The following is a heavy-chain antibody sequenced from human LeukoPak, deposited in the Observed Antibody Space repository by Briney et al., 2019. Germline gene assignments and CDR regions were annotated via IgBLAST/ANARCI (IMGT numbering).Heavy chain of an antibody. Sequence: PGGSLRLSCAASGFTFSSYEMNWVRQAPGKGLEWVSAISGSGGSTYYADSVKGRFAISRDKSKNTLYLQMNSLRAEDTAVYYCAKGLAVAGHFDYWGQGTLVTVSS. D-gene: IGHD6-19*01. CDR3: AKGLAVAGHFDY. V-gene: IGHV3-23*01. J-gene: IGHJ4*02. CDR2: ISGSGGST. CDR1: GFTFSSYE.